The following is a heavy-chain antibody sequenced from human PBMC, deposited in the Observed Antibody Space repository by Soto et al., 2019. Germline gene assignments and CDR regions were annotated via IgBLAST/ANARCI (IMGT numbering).Heavy chain of an antibody. Sequence: KPSETLSLTCSVSGGPIRSSSHYWGWIRQSPGTGLEWIGSIDESGTTYYNPSLQSRVTVSVDTSKNQFSLKVISVTGADTAIYYCAREGGYVDYWGQGTRVTVSS. CDR2: IDESGTT. CDR1: GGPIRSSSHY. V-gene: IGHV4-39*02. CDR3: AREGGYVDY. J-gene: IGHJ4*02. D-gene: IGHD3-16*01.